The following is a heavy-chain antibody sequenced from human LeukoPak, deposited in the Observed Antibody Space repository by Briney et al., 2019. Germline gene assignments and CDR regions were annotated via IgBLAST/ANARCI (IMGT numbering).Heavy chain of an antibody. Sequence: PSETLSFTCAVYGGSFSGYYWSWIRQPPGKGLEWIGEINHSGSTNYNPSLKSRVTISVDTSKNQFSLKLSSVTAADTAVYYCARRVTSNCFDPWGQGTLVTVSS. J-gene: IGHJ5*02. CDR2: INHSGST. V-gene: IGHV4-34*01. CDR1: GGSFSGYY. CDR3: ARRVTSNCFDP. D-gene: IGHD2-21*02.